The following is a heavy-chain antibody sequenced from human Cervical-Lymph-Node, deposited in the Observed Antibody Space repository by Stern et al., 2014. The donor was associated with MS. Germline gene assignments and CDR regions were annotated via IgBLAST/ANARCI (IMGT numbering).Heavy chain of an antibody. J-gene: IGHJ4*01. CDR2: ISPMFGRA. D-gene: IGHD2-21*02. CDR3: AKERGDSFDFAT. V-gene: IGHV1-69*01. CDR1: GGTFSTHV. Sequence: VQLVESGAEVKKPGSSVRVSCKASGGTFSTHVISWIRPAPGHGLEWMGGISPMFGRARYAQKFHGRLRITADESTTTAHMEFSSLTSEDVAVYYCAKERGDSFDFATWGHGTLVTVSS.